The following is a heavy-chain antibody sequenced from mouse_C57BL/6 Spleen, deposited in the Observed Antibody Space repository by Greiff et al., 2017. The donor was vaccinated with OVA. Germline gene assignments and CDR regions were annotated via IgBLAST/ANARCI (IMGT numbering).Heavy chain of an antibody. V-gene: IGHV2-2*01. CDR2: IWSGGST. Sequence: QVTLKESGPGLVQPSQSLSITCTVSGFSLTSYGVHWVRQSPGKGLEWLGVIWSGGSTDYNAAFISRLSISKDNSKSQVFFKMNSLQADDTAIYYCARGPSSYPFDYWGQGTTLTVSS. D-gene: IGHD2-10*01. CDR1: GFSLTSYG. J-gene: IGHJ2*01. CDR3: ARGPSSYPFDY.